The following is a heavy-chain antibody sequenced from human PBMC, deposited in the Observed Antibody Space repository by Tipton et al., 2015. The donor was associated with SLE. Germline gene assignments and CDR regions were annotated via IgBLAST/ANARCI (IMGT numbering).Heavy chain of an antibody. Sequence: SLRLSCVASGFTFSSYTMHWVRQAPGKGLEWVAIISYDGSNKYYADTVKGRVTISRDNSKNTLYLQMNSLRPEDTAVYYCARDRRSFYGMDVWSQGTTVAVAS. CDR2: ISYDGSNK. CDR3: ARDRRSFYGMDV. V-gene: IGHV3-30*04. D-gene: IGHD2-15*01. J-gene: IGHJ6*02. CDR1: GFTFSSYT.